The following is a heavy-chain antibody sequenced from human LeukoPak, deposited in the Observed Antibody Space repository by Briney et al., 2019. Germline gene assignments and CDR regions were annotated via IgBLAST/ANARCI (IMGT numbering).Heavy chain of an antibody. D-gene: IGHD3-22*01. Sequence: ASVKVSCKASGYAFTGSYIHWVRQAPGQGLEWMGWIDPNSGGTQYAQKFQGRVTMTRDTSISTVYMELSRLRSDDTAVYYCARWGLYYDNRGYQPSSYYYYMDVWGKGTTVTISS. CDR1: GYAFTGSY. CDR2: IDPNSGGT. J-gene: IGHJ6*03. V-gene: IGHV1-2*02. CDR3: ARWGLYYDNRGYQPSSYYYYMDV.